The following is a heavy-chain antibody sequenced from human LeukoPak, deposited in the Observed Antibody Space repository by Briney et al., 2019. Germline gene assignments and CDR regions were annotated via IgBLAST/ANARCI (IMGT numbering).Heavy chain of an antibody. CDR3: AKHYQTTFDY. D-gene: IGHD1-14*01. V-gene: IGHV1-8*01. CDR1: GYTFTSYD. J-gene: IGHJ4*01. Sequence: ASVKVSCKASGYTFTSYDINWVRQATGQEPEWMGYINPNTGKTGYAQKFQGRVTITRDTSINTAYMELTSLRSEDTAVYYCAKHYQTTFDYWGQGTLVLVSS. CDR2: INPNTGKT.